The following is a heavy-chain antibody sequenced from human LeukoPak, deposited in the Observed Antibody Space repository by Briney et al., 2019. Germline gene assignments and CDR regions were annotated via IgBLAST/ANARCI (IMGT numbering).Heavy chain of an antibody. CDR1: NFSISSGYY. D-gene: IGHD5/OR15-5a*01. CDR3: ARAEDYYDARTSGYGVTISPLGWFDP. V-gene: IGHV4-38-2*02. Sequence: SETLSLTCTVSNFSISSGYYWGWIRPPPGKGLEWIGSLYHTGSTYYNPSLKSRVASSVDTSKNQFSLKLSSVTAADTAAYYCARAEDYYDARTSGYGVTISPLGWFDPWGQGTLVTVSS. CDR2: LYHTGST. J-gene: IGHJ5*02.